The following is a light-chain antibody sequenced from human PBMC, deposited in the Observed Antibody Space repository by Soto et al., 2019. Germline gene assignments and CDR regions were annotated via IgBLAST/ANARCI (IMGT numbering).Light chain of an antibody. J-gene: IGKJ1*01. CDR1: QSLLDSDDGDTF. Sequence: MTQTPLSLPVTPGEPASISCRSSQSLLDSDDGDTFLAWYQQKPGKAPKLLIYKASTLKSGVPSRFSGSGSGTEFTLTISSLQPDDFATYYCQHYNSYSEAFGQGTKVDIK. CDR3: QHYNSYSEA. CDR2: KAS. V-gene: IGKV1-5*03.